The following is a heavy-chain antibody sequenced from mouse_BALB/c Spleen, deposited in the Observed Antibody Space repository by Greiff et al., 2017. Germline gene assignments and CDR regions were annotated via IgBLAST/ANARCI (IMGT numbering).Heavy chain of an antibody. D-gene: IGHD1-1*02. Sequence: VQLQQSGPGLVAPSQCLSITCTVSGFSLTSYGVYWVRQPPGKGLEWLGVIWAGGSTNYNSALMSRLSISKDNSKSQVFLKMNSLQTDDTAMYYCARRGGAPAMDYWGQGTSVTVSS. J-gene: IGHJ4*01. V-gene: IGHV2-9*02. CDR3: ARRGGAPAMDY. CDR2: IWAGGST. CDR1: GFSLTSYG.